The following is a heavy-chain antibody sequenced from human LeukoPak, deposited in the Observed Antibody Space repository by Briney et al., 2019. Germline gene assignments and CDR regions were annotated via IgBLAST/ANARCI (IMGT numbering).Heavy chain of an antibody. Sequence: GGSLRLSCAASGFTFDDYGMTWVRQAPGKGLEWVSGINWIGGRTGYADSVKGRFTISRDNAKNSLYLQMNSLRAEDTALYYCAREGVKRAVAGTWFDPWGQGTLVTVSS. CDR1: GFTFDDYG. CDR2: INWIGGRT. V-gene: IGHV3-20*04. CDR3: AREGVKRAVAGTWFDP. D-gene: IGHD6-19*01. J-gene: IGHJ5*02.